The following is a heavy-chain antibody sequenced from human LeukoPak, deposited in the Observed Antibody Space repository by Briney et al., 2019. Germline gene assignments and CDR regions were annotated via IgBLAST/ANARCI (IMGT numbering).Heavy chain of an antibody. Sequence: GGSLRLSCAASGFTFSNYAMHWVRQGQGRGLEWVAYIAHHGNNKYYVDSVKGRFTISRDNSKKTLYLQMDSLRADDTAVYYCAKDGSWSCTDWGQGTLVTVSS. CDR3: AKDGSWSCTD. CDR2: IAHHGNNK. D-gene: IGHD2-8*02. J-gene: IGHJ4*02. CDR1: GFTFSNYA. V-gene: IGHV3-30*02.